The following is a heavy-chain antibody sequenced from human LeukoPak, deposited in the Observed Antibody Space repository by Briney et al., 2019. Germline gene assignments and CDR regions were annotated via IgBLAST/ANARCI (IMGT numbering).Heavy chain of an antibody. CDR3: ARDRDFWSGSGVDYMDV. Sequence: PSQTLSLTCTVSGGSISSGDYYWRWIRQPPGKGLEWLGYIYYSGSTYYNPSLKSRVTISVDTSKNQFSLKLSSVTAADTAVYYCARDRDFWSGSGVDYMDVWGKGTTVTVSS. J-gene: IGHJ6*03. CDR1: GGSISSGDYY. V-gene: IGHV4-30-4*08. D-gene: IGHD3-3*01. CDR2: IYYSGST.